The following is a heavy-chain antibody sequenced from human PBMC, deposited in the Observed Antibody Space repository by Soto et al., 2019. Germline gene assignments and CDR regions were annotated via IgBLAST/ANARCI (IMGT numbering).Heavy chain of an antibody. CDR3: ARHIPSGYNDAFDT. D-gene: IGHD3-9*01. J-gene: IGHJ3*02. CDR1: GFSLSTSGVG. CDR2: IDWDDDK. V-gene: IGHV2-5*02. Sequence: KESGPTLVKPTQTLTLTCTFSGFSLSTSGVGLGWIRQPPGKALEWLAIIDWDDDKRYSPSLKSRLTITKGTSKNHVVLTMTNMDPGDTATYYCARHIPSGYNDAFDTWGQGTMVTVSS.